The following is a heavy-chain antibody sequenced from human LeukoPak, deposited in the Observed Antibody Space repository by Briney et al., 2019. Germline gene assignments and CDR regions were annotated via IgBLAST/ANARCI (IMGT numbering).Heavy chain of an antibody. CDR3: ARRAGAYSHPYDY. Sequence: QSGGSLRLSCAASGFTFDDYAMHWVRQAPGKGLEWVSGISWNSGSIGYADSVKGRFTISRDNSKNTLYLQMNSLRAEDTAVYYCARRAGAYSHPYDYWGQGTLVTVSS. V-gene: IGHV3-9*01. D-gene: IGHD4/OR15-4a*01. CDR1: GFTFDDYA. J-gene: IGHJ4*02. CDR2: ISWNSGSI.